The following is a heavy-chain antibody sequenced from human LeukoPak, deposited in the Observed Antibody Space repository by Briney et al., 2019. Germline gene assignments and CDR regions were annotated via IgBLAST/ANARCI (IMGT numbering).Heavy chain of an antibody. D-gene: IGHD4-23*01. V-gene: IGHV4-39*01. CDR3: ARFNGGTGFDY. J-gene: IGHJ4*02. CDR1: GGSITTTDFD. Sequence: PSETLSLTCAVSGGSITTTDFDWAGIRQHPGQGFEWIATISSSGKAYYCPSLMSRVTISVDTSKNEFSLDVTSVTAADTGLFYCARFNGGTGFDYWGRGILVIVS. CDR2: ISSSGKA.